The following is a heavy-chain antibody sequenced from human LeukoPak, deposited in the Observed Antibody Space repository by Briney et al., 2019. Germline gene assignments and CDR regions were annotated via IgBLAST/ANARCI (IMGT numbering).Heavy chain of an antibody. CDR1: GGSISSYY. CDR3: ARLNIEFFDGWVGLDY. Sequence: PSETLSLTCTVSGGSISSYYWSWIRQPPGKGLEWIGYIYYSGSTNYNPSLKSRVTISVDTSKNQFSLKLSSVTAADTAVYYCARLNIEFFDGWVGLDYWGRGTLVTVSS. J-gene: IGHJ4*02. D-gene: IGHD3/OR15-3a*01. CDR2: IYYSGST. V-gene: IGHV4-59*01.